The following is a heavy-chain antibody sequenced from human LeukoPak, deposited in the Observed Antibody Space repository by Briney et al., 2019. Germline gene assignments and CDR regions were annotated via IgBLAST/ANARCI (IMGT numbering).Heavy chain of an antibody. J-gene: IGHJ5*02. Sequence: AGGSLRLSCAASGFTFSGNVMSWVRQAPGKGLEWVSAISGSGDSTYYADSVKGRFTISRDNSKNTLYLQMNSLRAEDTAIYYCAKLSPTTLYDSRGWFDPWGQGTLVTVSS. CDR3: AKLSPTTLYDSRGWFDP. V-gene: IGHV3-23*01. D-gene: IGHD3-3*01. CDR2: ISGSGDST. CDR1: GFTFSGNV.